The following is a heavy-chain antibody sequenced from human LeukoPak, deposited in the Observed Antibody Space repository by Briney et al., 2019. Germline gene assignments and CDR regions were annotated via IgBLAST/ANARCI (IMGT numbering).Heavy chain of an antibody. V-gene: IGHV3-30*18. J-gene: IGHJ4*02. CDR3: AKRGDCTSTRCYEFDH. Sequence: QPGRSLRLSCAASGFTFSYYGMHWVRQAPGKGLEWVALISYDGSDKYYADSVKGRFTISRDNSKNTLYLQMSSLGAEDTALYHCAKRGDCTSTRCYEFDHWGQGTLVTVSS. CDR1: GFTFSYYG. D-gene: IGHD2-2*01. CDR2: ISYDGSDK.